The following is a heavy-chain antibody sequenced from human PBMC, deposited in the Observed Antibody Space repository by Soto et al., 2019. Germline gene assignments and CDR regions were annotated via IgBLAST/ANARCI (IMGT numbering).Heavy chain of an antibody. D-gene: IGHD3-10*01. CDR2: IYHSGST. V-gene: IGHV4-30-2*01. CDR1: GGSIISGGYS. Sequence: TLSHTFAVSGGSIISGGYSWSWIRQPPGKGLEWIGYIYHSGSTYYNPSLKSRVTISVDRSKNQFSLKLSSVTAADTAVYYCARELLWFGEYGGFDYWGQGTLVTVS. CDR3: ARELLWFGEYGGFDY. J-gene: IGHJ4*02.